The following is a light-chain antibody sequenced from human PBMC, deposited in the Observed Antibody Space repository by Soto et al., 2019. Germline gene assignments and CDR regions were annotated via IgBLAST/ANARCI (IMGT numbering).Light chain of an antibody. J-gene: IGKJ3*01. CDR1: QSVTSSF. Sequence: EIVWTQSPGTLSLSPGERAILTCRASQSVTSSFLAWYQQRPGQAPRLLIYGASTRASGIPDRFSGSGSGKDFTLTSSRLAPEDFAMYYCHQYGSSPLTFGPGTKVDI. CDR2: GAS. CDR3: HQYGSSPLT. V-gene: IGKV3-20*01.